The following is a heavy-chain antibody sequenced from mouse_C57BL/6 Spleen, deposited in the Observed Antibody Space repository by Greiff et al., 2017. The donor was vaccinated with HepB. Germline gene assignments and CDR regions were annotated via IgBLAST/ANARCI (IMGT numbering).Heavy chain of an antibody. J-gene: IGHJ3*01. CDR2: ISDGGSYT. CDR1: GFTFSSYA. Sequence: EVKLMESGGGLVKPGGSLKLSCAASGFTFSSYAMSWVRQTPEKRLEWVATISDGGSYTYYPDNVKGRFTISRDNAKNNLYLQMSHLKSEDTAMYYCARSLLYDDGGAWFAYWGQGTLVTVSA. CDR3: ARSLLYDDGGAWFAY. D-gene: IGHD2-4*01. V-gene: IGHV5-4*03.